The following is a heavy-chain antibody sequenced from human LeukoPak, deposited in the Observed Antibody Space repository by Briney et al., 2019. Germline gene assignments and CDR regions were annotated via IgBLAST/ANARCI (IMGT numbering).Heavy chain of an antibody. V-gene: IGHV4-61*02. J-gene: IGHJ4*02. CDR3: ARDEYYYDSSGYYLFDY. D-gene: IGHD3-22*01. CDR1: GGSISSSSYY. Sequence: PSETLSLTCTVSGGSISSSSYYWSWIRQPAGKGLEWIGRIYTSGSTNYNPSLKSRVTMSVDTSKNQFSLKLSSVTAADTAVYYRARDEYYYDSSGYYLFDYWGQGTLVTVSS. CDR2: IYTSGST.